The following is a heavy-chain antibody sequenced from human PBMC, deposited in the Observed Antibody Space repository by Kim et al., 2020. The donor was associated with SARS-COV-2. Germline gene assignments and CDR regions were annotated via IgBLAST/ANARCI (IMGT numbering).Heavy chain of an antibody. J-gene: IGHJ6*02. D-gene: IGHD2-8*02. CDR1: GFTFDDYT. Sequence: GGSLRLSCAASGFTFDDYTMHWVRQAPGKGLEWVSLISWDGGSTYYADSVKGRFTISRDNSKNSLYLQMNSLRTEDTALYYCAKDIEIVLVSSGMDVWGQGTTVTVSS. CDR2: ISWDGGST. CDR3: AKDIEIVLVSSGMDV. V-gene: IGHV3-43*01.